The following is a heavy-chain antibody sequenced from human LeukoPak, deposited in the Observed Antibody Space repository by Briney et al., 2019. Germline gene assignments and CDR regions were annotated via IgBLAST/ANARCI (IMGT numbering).Heavy chain of an antibody. CDR3: AKGAVGQSGY. Sequence: GRSLRLSCAASGFTFSSYGMHWVRQAPGKGLEWVAVISYDGSNKYYADSVKGRFTISRDNSKNTLYLQMNSLRAEDTAVYYCAKGAVGQSGYWGQGTLVTVSS. J-gene: IGHJ4*02. V-gene: IGHV3-30*18. D-gene: IGHD6-19*01. CDR2: ISYDGSNK. CDR1: GFTFSSYG.